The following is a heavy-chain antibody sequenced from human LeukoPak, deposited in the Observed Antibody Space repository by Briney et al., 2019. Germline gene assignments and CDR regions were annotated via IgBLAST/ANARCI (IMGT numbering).Heavy chain of an antibody. Sequence: SETLSLTCTVSTYSISSGYFWGWIRQPPGKGLEWIGSIYHSGNTYYNPSLKSRVTISVDTSKNQFSLKLSSVTAADTAVYYCARDPGQQLPRGWFDPWGQGTLVTVSS. CDR3: ARDPGQQLPRGWFDP. CDR1: TYSISSGYF. D-gene: IGHD6-13*01. V-gene: IGHV4-38-2*02. CDR2: IYHSGNT. J-gene: IGHJ5*02.